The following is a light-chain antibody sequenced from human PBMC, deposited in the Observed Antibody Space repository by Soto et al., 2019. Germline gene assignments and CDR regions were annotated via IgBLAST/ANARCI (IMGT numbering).Light chain of an antibody. Sequence: IEMTPSPSSLSAYVGDRFIISSRASQGIRNDLGWYQHKPGKDPNLXIYAATTLQSGVPSRFSGSGSGTDFNLTISSLQTEDFTTYECQQTYRTTHTFGQGTRLEIK. CDR1: QGIRND. V-gene: IGKV1-39*01. CDR2: AAT. CDR3: QQTYRTTHT. J-gene: IGKJ5*01.